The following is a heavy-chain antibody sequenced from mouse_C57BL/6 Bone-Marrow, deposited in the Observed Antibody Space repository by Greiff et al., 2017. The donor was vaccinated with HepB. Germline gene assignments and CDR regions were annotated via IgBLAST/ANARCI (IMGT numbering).Heavy chain of an antibody. CDR1: GFTFSSYA. D-gene: IGHD1-1*01. V-gene: IGHV5-4*01. CDR2: ISDGGSYT. J-gene: IGHJ2*01. CDR3: ARVNYYGSRRFDY. Sequence: DVHLVESGGGLVKPGGSLKLSCAASGFTFSSYAMSWVRQTPEKRLEWVATISDGGSYTYYPDNVKGRFTISRDNAKNNLYLQMSHLKSEDTAMYYCARVNYYGSRRFDYWGQGTTLTVSS.